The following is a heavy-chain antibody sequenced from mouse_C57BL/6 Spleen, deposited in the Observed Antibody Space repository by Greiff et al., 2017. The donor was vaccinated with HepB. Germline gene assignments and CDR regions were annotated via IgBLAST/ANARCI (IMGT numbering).Heavy chain of an antibody. CDR3: ARRNWVYYFDY. Sequence: VKLMESDAELVKPGASVKISCKVSGYTFTDHTIHWMKQRPEQGLEWIGYIYPRDGSTKYNEKFKGKATLTADKASSTAYMQLNSLTSEDSAVYFCARRNWVYYFDYWGQGTTLTVSS. J-gene: IGHJ2*01. V-gene: IGHV1-78*01. D-gene: IGHD4-1*01. CDR2: IYPRDGST. CDR1: GYTFTDHT.